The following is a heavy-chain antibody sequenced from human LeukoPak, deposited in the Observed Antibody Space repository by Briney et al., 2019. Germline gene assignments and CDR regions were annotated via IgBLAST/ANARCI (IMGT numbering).Heavy chain of an antibody. CDR1: GGSISSGGYY. CDR3: AREAGYNWNGESPNAFDI. V-gene: IGHV4-30-2*01. Sequence: PSETLSLTCTVSGGSISSGGYYWSWIRQPPGKGLEWIGYIYHSRSTYYNPSLKSRVTISVDKSKNQFSLKLTSVTAADTAVYYCAREAGYNWNGESPNAFDIWGQGTMVTVSS. J-gene: IGHJ3*02. CDR2: IYHSRST. D-gene: IGHD1-1*01.